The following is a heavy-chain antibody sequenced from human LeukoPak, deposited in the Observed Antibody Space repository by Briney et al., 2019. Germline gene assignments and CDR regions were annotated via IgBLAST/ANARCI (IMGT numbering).Heavy chain of an antibody. V-gene: IGHV1-24*01. CDR3: ARVRLRLGELSSHAFDI. CDR2: FDPEDGET. Sequence: ASVKVSCKASGYTFTGYYMHWVRQAPGQGLEWMGGFDPEDGETIYAQKFQGRVTMTEDTSTDTAYMELSSLRAEDTAVYYCARVRLRLGELSSHAFDIWGQGTMVTVSS. J-gene: IGHJ3*02. CDR1: GYTFTGYY. D-gene: IGHD3-16*02.